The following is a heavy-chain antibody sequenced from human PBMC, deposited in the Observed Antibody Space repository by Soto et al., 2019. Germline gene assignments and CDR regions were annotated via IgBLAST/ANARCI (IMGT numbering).Heavy chain of an antibody. CDR3: ARGTFWSGYWSQYYYYGMDV. CDR2: INHSGST. Sequence: SETLSLTCAVYGGSFSGDYWSWIRQPPGKGLEWIGEINHSGSTNYNPSLKSRVTISVDTSKNQFSLKLSSVTAADTAVYYCARGTFWSGYWSQYYYYGMDVWGQGTTVTVSS. J-gene: IGHJ6*02. V-gene: IGHV4-34*01. D-gene: IGHD3-3*01. CDR1: GGSFSGDY.